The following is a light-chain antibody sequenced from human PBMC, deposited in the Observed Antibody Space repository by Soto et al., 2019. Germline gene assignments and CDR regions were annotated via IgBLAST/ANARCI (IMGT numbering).Light chain of an antibody. CDR2: GNN. Sequence: QSVLTQPPSVSGAPGQRVTISCTGSSSNIGARYDVHWYQQLPGTAPKLLLYGNNNRPSGVPDRFAGSKSGTSASLAITGLQAEDEADYYCQSYDNSLTGWVFGGGTKLPVL. J-gene: IGLJ3*02. CDR3: QSYDNSLTGWV. V-gene: IGLV1-40*01. CDR1: SSNIGARYD.